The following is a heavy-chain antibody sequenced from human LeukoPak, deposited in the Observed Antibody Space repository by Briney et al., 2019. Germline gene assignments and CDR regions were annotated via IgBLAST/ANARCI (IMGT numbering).Heavy chain of an antibody. J-gene: IGHJ5*02. V-gene: IGHV1-2*02. CDR2: ASPNSRDT. CDR1: GYSFTGYY. D-gene: IGHD2-2*01. CDR3: ARGCSTTSCSRDIFDP. Sequence: GASVKLSCKASGYSFTGYYLHWVRQAPGQGLEWMGWASPNSRDTKYAQKFQGRVSMTRDKSLNTAYMELNRLRSDDTAVYFCARGCSTTSCSRDIFDPWGQGSLVTFSS.